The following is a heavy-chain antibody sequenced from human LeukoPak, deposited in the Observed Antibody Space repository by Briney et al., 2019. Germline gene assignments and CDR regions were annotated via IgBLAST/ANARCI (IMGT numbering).Heavy chain of an antibody. CDR1: GGSFSGYY. CDR3: VRHVARAFDI. J-gene: IGHJ3*02. V-gene: IGHV4-34*01. CDR2: INHSGST. Sequence: SETLSLTCAVYGGSFSGYYWSWIRQPPGKGLEWIAEINHSGSTNYNPSLKSRVTISIDTSKNQLSLKLSSVTAADTAVYSCVRHVARAFDIWGQGTKVTVSS.